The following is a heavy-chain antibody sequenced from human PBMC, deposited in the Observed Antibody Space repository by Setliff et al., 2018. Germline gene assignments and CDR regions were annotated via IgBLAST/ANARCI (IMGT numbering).Heavy chain of an antibody. CDR2: ISSYNNDVT. CDR1: GYILNSYG. V-gene: IGHV1-18*01. CDR3: AISSLSICSGGSCPNAFDI. J-gene: IGHJ3*02. D-gene: IGHD2-15*01. Sequence: ASVKVSCKASGYILNSYGVSWVRQAPGQGLEWMGWISSYNNDVTNYLQRFQGRVTMNTDTSTSAAYMELRGLRPDETAIYYCAISSLSICSGGSCPNAFDIWGQGTLVTV.